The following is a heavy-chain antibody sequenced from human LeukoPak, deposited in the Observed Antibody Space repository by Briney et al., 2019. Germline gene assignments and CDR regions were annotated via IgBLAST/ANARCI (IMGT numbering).Heavy chain of an antibody. CDR3: ARGELTGGHYDAFDI. D-gene: IGHD7-27*01. CDR2: IYSGGST. Sequence: GGSLRLSCAASGFTVSSNYMSWVRQAPGKGLEWVSVIYSGGSTYYADSVKGRFTISRDNSKNTLYLQMNSLRAEDTAVYYCARGELTGGHYDAFDIWGQGTMVTVSS. J-gene: IGHJ3*02. V-gene: IGHV3-53*01. CDR1: GFTVSSNY.